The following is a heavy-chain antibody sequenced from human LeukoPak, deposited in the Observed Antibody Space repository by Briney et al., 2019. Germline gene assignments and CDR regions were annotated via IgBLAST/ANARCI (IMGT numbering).Heavy chain of an antibody. V-gene: IGHV1-2*02. CDR2: INSNSGDT. D-gene: IGHD1-26*01. CDR1: GYMFTGYY. CDR3: ARDKSGIDY. J-gene: IGHJ4*02. Sequence: ASVKVSCKTSGYMFTGYYIHWVRRAPGHGLEWMGWINSNSGDTKYAQKFQGRVTMARDTSITTVYMELSSLRSDDTAVYYCARDKSGIDYWGQGTLVTVSS.